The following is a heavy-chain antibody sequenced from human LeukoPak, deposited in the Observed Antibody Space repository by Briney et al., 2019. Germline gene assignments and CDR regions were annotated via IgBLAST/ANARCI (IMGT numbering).Heavy chain of an antibody. J-gene: IGHJ4*02. CDR3: ARQAPITMIVVAMTEDYFDY. CDR2: IYYSGST. CDR1: GGSISSSSYY. D-gene: IGHD3-22*01. V-gene: IGHV4-39*01. Sequence: SETLSLTCTVSGGSISSSSYYWGWIRQPPGKGLEWIGSIYYSGSTYYNPSLKSRVTISVDTSKNQFSLKLSSVTAADTAVYYCARQAPITMIVVAMTEDYFDYWGQGILVTVSS.